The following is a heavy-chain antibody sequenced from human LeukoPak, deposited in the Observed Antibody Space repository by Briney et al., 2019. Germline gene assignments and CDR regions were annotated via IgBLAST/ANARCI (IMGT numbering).Heavy chain of an antibody. V-gene: IGHV3-23*01. CDR1: GFTFSSYG. D-gene: IGHD3-3*01. Sequence: GGSLRLSCAASGFTFSSYGMSWVRQAPGKGLEWVSAISGSGGSTYYADSVKGRFTISRDNSKNTLYLQMNSLRAEDTAVYYCARDDFWSGTYYFDYWGQGTLVTVSS. J-gene: IGHJ4*02. CDR2: ISGSGGST. CDR3: ARDDFWSGTYYFDY.